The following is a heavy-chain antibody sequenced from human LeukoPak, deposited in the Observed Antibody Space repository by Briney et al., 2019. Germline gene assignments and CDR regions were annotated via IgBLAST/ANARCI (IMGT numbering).Heavy chain of an antibody. D-gene: IGHD6-25*01. Sequence: PGGSLRLSCAASGFTFSSYGMHWVRQAPGKGLEWVAVISYDGSDKYYADSEKGRFTISRDNSKNTLYLQMNSLRVDDTAVYYCARSSDSSDLGYWGQGTLVTVSS. V-gene: IGHV3-30*03. CDR3: ARSSDSSDLGY. J-gene: IGHJ4*02. CDR1: GFTFSSYG. CDR2: ISYDGSDK.